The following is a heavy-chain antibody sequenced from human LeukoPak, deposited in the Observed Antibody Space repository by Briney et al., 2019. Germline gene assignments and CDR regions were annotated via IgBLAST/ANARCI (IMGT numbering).Heavy chain of an antibody. CDR3: ARDKSLYAFDI. CDR2: INYSGST. Sequence: SETLSLTCTVSGGSISSYYWSWIRQPPGKGLEWIGYINYSGSTNYNPSLKSRVTISVDTSKNQFSLKLSSVTAADTAVYYCARDKSLYAFDIWGQGTMVTVSS. V-gene: IGHV4-59*01. J-gene: IGHJ3*02. CDR1: GGSISSYY.